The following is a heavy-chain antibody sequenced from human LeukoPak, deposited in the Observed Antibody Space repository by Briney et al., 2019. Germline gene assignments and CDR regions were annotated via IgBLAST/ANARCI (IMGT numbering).Heavy chain of an antibody. D-gene: IGHD3-3*01. CDR2: ISAYNGNT. Sequence: ASVKVSCKGSGYTFTSYGISWVRQAPGQGLEWMGWISAYNGNTNYAQKLQGRVTMTTDTSTSTAYMELRSLRSDDTAVYYCAREGYNYDFWSGRTPTDYWGQGTLVTVSS. CDR1: GYTFTSYG. V-gene: IGHV1-18*01. CDR3: AREGYNYDFWSGRTPTDY. J-gene: IGHJ4*02.